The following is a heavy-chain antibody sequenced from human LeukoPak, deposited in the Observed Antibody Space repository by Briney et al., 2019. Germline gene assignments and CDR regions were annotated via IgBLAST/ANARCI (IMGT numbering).Heavy chain of an antibody. CDR2: IRSSSNNV. CDR1: GFIFSSYN. Sequence: GGSLRLSCAASGFIFSSYNMNWVRQVPGKGLEWVSSIRSSSNNVSYGDSMKVRFTISRDNAKNSLYLQMNSLRAEDRAVYYCARGDADFDYWGQGTLVTVSS. J-gene: IGHJ4*02. V-gene: IGHV3-21*01. CDR3: ARGDADFDY.